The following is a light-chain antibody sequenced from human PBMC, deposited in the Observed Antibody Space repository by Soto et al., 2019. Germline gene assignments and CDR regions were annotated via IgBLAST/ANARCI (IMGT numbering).Light chain of an antibody. V-gene: IGLV2-23*01. CDR1: SSDVGFYNL. Sequence: QFARATPSSLSGSPAEAITISCTGSSSDVGFYNLVSWYQHRPGKAPKFILYEGSKRPSGVSNRFSGCKSGNTASLTISGLQAEDEAYYYCCSYAGSSYYAFGSGTNVTVL. CDR2: EGS. J-gene: IGLJ1*01. CDR3: CSYAGSSYYA.